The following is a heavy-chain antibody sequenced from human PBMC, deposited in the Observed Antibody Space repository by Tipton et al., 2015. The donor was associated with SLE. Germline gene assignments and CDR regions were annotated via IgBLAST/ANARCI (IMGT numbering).Heavy chain of an antibody. CDR3: ARETEDTGWIHSRDYIYYYYYVDV. CDR2: IFTSGNT. J-gene: IGHJ6*03. V-gene: IGHV4-61*02. D-gene: IGHD6-19*01. CDR1: SGSVSSGAYY. Sequence: TLSLTCTVSSGSVSSGAYYWSWIRQPAGEGLEWIGRIFTSGNTNYNPSLKSRVTISVDTSKNQFSLELSSVTAADTAVYYCARETEDTGWIHSRDYIYYYYYVDVWGQGTTVTFSS.